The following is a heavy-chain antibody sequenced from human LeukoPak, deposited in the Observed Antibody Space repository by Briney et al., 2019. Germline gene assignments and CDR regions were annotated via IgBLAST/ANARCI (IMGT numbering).Heavy chain of an antibody. CDR2: INQGGSET. D-gene: IGHD6-13*01. Sequence: GGSLRLSCAASGFTFRTYWMSWVRQAPGKGLEWVASINQGGSETYYVESVKGRFTISRDNAMNSFFLQMNSLRAEDTAVYYCARDTDGSSWHDYWGQGTLVTVSS. CDR3: ARDTDGSSWHDY. CDR1: GFTFRTYW. J-gene: IGHJ4*02. V-gene: IGHV3-7*01.